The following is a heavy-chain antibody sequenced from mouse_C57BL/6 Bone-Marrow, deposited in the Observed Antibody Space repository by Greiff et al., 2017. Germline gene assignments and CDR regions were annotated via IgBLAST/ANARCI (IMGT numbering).Heavy chain of an antibody. CDR3: TPFYYGNYGYAMDY. Sequence: VQLQQSGAELVRPGASVKLSCTASGFNINDDYMHWLEQRPDQGREWICWVDPEHGDTDYASQFQGKAAITAATSSNTAYLQLSSLTSEDTAVSYCTPFYYGNYGYAMDYWGQGTSVTGSS. CDR2: VDPEHGDT. V-gene: IGHV14-4*01. CDR1: GFNINDDY. J-gene: IGHJ4*01. D-gene: IGHD2-1*01.